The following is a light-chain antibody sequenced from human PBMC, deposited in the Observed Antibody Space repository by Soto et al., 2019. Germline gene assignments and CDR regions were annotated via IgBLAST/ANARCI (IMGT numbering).Light chain of an antibody. J-gene: IGKJ5*01. V-gene: IGKV3-20*01. CDR2: VAS. Sequence: EIVLTQSPGTLSLSPGERATLSCRASQSVSSSFLAWYQQKPGQAPRLLLYVASSRATGVPDRFSVSGSGTDFTLSISRLEPEDFAVYFCQQYGSSLITFGQGTRLEIK. CDR3: QQYGSSLIT. CDR1: QSVSSSF.